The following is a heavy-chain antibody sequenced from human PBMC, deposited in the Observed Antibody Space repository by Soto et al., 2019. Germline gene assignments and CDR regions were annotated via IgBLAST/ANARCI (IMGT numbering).Heavy chain of an antibody. CDR2: ISSNGGST. D-gene: IGHD6-6*01. J-gene: IGHJ4*02. CDR1: GFTFSSYA. V-gene: IGHV3-64D*06. CDR3: VKRSSSSTFDY. Sequence: PGGSLRLSCSASGFTFSSYAMHWVRQAPGKGLEYVSVISSNGGSTYYADSVKGRFTISRDNSKNTLYLQMSSLRAEDTAVYYCVKRSSSSTFDYWGQGTLVTVSS.